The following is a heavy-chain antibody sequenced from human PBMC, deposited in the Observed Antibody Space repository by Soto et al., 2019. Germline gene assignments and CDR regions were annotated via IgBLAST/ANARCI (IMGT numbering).Heavy chain of an antibody. CDR3: TRDLECSGGSCYFFHGFDP. CDR1: GFTFGDYA. V-gene: IGHV3-49*03. D-gene: IGHD2-15*01. Sequence: GGSLRLSCTASGFTFGDYAMSWFRQAPGKGLEWVGFIRSKAYGGTTEYAASVKGRFTISRDDSKSIAYLQMNSLKTEDTAVYYCTRDLECSGGSCYFFHGFDPWGQGTLVTVSS. J-gene: IGHJ5*02. CDR2: IRSKAYGGTT.